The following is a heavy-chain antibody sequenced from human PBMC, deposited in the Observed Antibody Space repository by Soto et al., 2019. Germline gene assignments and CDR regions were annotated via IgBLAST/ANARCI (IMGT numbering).Heavy chain of an antibody. CDR2: ISASGGST. J-gene: IGHJ4*02. D-gene: IGHD4-17*01. CDR3: AKVISTDYDY. V-gene: IGHV3-23*01. Sequence: EVQLLESGGGLVQPGGSLRLSCAASGFTFINLAMSWVRQAPGKGLEWVSSISASGGSTNYADSVRSRFTVSRDNSQNTLFLEMNSLRAEDTAVYYCAKVISTDYDYWGQGTLVTVSS. CDR1: GFTFINLA.